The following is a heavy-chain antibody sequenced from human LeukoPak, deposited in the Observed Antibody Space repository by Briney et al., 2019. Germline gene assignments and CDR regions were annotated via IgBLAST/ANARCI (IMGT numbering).Heavy chain of an antibody. Sequence: GGSLRLSCAAYGFTFSNAWMSWVRQAPGKGLEWVGRIKSKTDSGTTDYAAPVKGRFTISRDDSKNTLYLQMNSLKTEDTAVYYCTTGRILWGQGTLVTVSS. CDR2: IKSKTDSGTT. CDR3: TTGRIL. CDR1: GFTFSNAW. J-gene: IGHJ4*02. V-gene: IGHV3-15*01. D-gene: IGHD2-15*01.